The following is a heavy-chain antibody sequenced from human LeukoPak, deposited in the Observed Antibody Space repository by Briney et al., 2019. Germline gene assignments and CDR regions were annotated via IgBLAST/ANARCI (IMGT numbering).Heavy chain of an antibody. D-gene: IGHD5-12*01. CDR1: GYTLTELS. J-gene: IGHJ4*02. CDR2: FDPEDGET. CDR3: ATPLRGYDPPCFDY. V-gene: IGHV1-24*01. Sequence: ASVKVSCKVSGYTLTELSMHWVRQAPGKGLEWMGGFDPEDGETIYEQKFQGRVTMTEDTSTDTAYMELSSLRSEDTAVYYCATPLRGYDPPCFDYWGQGTLVTVSS.